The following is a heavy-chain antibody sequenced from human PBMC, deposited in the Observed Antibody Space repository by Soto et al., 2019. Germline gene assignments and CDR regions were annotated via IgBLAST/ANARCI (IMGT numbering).Heavy chain of an antibody. CDR2: ISYDGSNK. CDR3: VKEVHPMVRGQYGMDV. D-gene: IGHD3-10*01. J-gene: IGHJ6*02. Sequence: VGSLRLSCAASGFTFSSYCMHWGRQAQAKGLEWVAVISYDGSNKYYADSVKGRFTISRDNSKNTLYLQMNSLRAEDTAVYYCVKEVHPMVRGQYGMDVWGQGPTVTVS. CDR1: GFTFSSYC. V-gene: IGHV3-30*18.